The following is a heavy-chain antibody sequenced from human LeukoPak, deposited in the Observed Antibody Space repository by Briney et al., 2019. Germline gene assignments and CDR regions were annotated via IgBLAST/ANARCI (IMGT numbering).Heavy chain of an antibody. V-gene: IGHV4-38-2*01. CDR2: FYHSGNT. Sequence: SSETLSLTCAVSGFSISSGYYWGLIRQPPGKGLEWIGSFYHSGNTYYNPSLKSRVTISVDTSKNQFSLKLSSVTAADTAVYYCARVLKWFGVDAFDIWGQGTMVTVSS. J-gene: IGHJ3*02. CDR1: GFSISSGYY. CDR3: ARVLKWFGVDAFDI. D-gene: IGHD3-10*01.